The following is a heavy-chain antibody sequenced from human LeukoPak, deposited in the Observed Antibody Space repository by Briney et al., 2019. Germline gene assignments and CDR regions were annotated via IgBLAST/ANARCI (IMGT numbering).Heavy chain of an antibody. J-gene: IGHJ2*01. D-gene: IGHD3-22*01. CDR2: IYYSGST. Sequence: SETLSLTCTVSGGSISSSSYYWGWIRQPPGKGLEWIGSIYYSGSTYYNPSLKSRVTISVDTSKNQFSLKLTSVTAADTAVYYCARGVTMIVVVIHDWYFDLWGRGTLVTVSS. CDR1: GGSISSSSYY. CDR3: ARGVTMIVVVIHDWYFDL. V-gene: IGHV4-39*01.